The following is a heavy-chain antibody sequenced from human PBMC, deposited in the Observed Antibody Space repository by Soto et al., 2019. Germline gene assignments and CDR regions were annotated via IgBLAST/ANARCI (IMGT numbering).Heavy chain of an antibody. CDR3: ARGRGLSGSDYAFDY. CDR1: GFTFSSYE. J-gene: IGHJ4*02. D-gene: IGHD1-26*01. Sequence: EVQLVESGGGLVQPGGSLRLSCAASGFTFSSYEMNWVRQAPGKGLEWVSYLDSRAGTIHYADSVKGRFTISRDNARNSLDRQRNSLRVEDTAVDYWARGRGLSGSDYAFDYWGQGALGTVSS. V-gene: IGHV3-48*03. CDR2: LDSRAGTI.